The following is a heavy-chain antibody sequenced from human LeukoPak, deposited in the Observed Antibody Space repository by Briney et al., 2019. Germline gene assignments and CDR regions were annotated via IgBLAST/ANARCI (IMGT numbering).Heavy chain of an antibody. D-gene: IGHD3-22*01. Sequence: PSETLSLTCTVSGDSIGSHYWSWIRQPPGKGLEWIGYIFYVGSTNYNPSLKSRVTISVDTSKNQFSLKLNSVTAADTAVYYCARDYYDSRGEAFDIWGQGTMVTVS. CDR2: IFYVGST. V-gene: IGHV4-59*11. CDR3: ARDYYDSRGEAFDI. J-gene: IGHJ3*02. CDR1: GDSIGSHY.